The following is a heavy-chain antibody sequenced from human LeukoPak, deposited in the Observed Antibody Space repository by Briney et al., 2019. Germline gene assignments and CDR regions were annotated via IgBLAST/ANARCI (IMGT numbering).Heavy chain of an antibody. Sequence: EESLKISCKGSGYSFTSYWIGWVRQMPGKGLEWMGIIYPGDSDTRYSPSFQGQVTISADKSISTAYLQWSSLKASDTAMYYCARQMEGVVVVVAATSNAFDIWGQGTMVTVSS. D-gene: IGHD2-15*01. V-gene: IGHV5-51*01. CDR2: IYPGDSDT. J-gene: IGHJ3*02. CDR1: GYSFTSYW. CDR3: ARQMEGVVVVVAATSNAFDI.